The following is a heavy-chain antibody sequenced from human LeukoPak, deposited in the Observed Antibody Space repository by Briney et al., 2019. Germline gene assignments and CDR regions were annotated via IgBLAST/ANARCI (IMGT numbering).Heavy chain of an antibody. Sequence: PSETLSLTCTVSGGSISSGGYYWSWIRQPPGRGLEWIGYIYHSGSTYYNPSLKSRVTISVDRSKNQFSPKLSSVTAADTAVYYCARGLGYCSSTSCRFDYWGQGTLVTDSS. CDR2: IYHSGST. CDR1: GGSISSGGYY. J-gene: IGHJ4*02. V-gene: IGHV4-30-2*01. D-gene: IGHD2-2*01. CDR3: ARGLGYCSSTSCRFDY.